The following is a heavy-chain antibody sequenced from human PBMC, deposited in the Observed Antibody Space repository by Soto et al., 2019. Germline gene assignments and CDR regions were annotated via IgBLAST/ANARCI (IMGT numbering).Heavy chain of an antibody. D-gene: IGHD2-15*01. Sequence: GGSLRLSCAASGFTFSSYAMSWVRQAPGKGLEWVSAISGSGGSTYYADSVKGRFTISRDNSKNTLYLQMSSLRAEDTAVYYCAKDLPHCSGGSCYADYFGYWGQGTLVTVSS. CDR2: ISGSGGST. CDR3: AKDLPHCSGGSCYADYFGY. CDR1: GFTFSSYA. J-gene: IGHJ4*02. V-gene: IGHV3-23*01.